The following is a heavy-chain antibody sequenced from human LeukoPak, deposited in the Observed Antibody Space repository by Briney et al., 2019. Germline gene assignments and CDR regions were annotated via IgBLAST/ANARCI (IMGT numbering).Heavy chain of an antibody. CDR1: GGSISSSSYY. D-gene: IGHD5-12*01. CDR3: ARGGWLRSGDYFDY. J-gene: IGHJ4*02. CDR2: IYSSGST. Sequence: SETLSLTCTVSGGSISSSSYYWSWIRQPPGKGLEWIGYIYSSGSTTYNPSLKSRVTISVDTSKNQFSLKLSSLAAADTAVYYCARGGWLRSGDYFDYWGQGILVTVSS. V-gene: IGHV4-61*01.